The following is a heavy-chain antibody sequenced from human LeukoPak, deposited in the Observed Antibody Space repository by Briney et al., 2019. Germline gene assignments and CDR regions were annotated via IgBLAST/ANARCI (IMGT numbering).Heavy chain of an antibody. J-gene: IGHJ4*02. Sequence: GGSLRLSCAASGFTFSSYWMQWVRQAPGKGLVWVSRINSDGSSTSYADSVKGRFTISRDNAKNTLYLQMNSLRAEDTAVYYCARVRSLGYCSGGSCYSPFGYWGQGTLVTVSS. D-gene: IGHD2-15*01. CDR2: INSDGSST. V-gene: IGHV3-74*01. CDR1: GFTFSSYW. CDR3: ARVRSLGYCSGGSCYSPFGY.